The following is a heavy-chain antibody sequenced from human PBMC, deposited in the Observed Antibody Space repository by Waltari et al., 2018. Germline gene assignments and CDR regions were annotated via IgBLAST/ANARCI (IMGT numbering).Heavy chain of an antibody. D-gene: IGHD2-15*01. CDR3: ASGGPAVLFDY. J-gene: IGHJ4*02. CDR2: IYYSGST. Sequence: QVQLQESGPGLVKPSETLSLTCTVSGGSISSYYWSWIRQPPGKGLEWIGYIYYSGSTNYNPALKSRVTISVDTSKNQFSLKLSSVTAANTAVYYCASGGPAVLFDYWGQGTLVTVSS. V-gene: IGHV4-59*01. CDR1: GGSISSYY.